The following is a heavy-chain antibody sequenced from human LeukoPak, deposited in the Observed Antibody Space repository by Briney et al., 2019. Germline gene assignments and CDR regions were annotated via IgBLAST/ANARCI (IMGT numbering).Heavy chain of an antibody. D-gene: IGHD3-22*01. V-gene: IGHV3-30*18. Sequence: GGSLRLSCAASGFTFSSYSMNWVRQAPGKGLEWVAVISYDGSNKYYADSVKGRFIISRDNSRNTLYLQMNSLRAEDTAVYYCAKDVGRRFDYYDSSGYSHPWGQGTLVTVSS. CDR2: ISYDGSNK. CDR1: GFTFSSYS. J-gene: IGHJ4*02. CDR3: AKDVGRRFDYYDSSGYSHP.